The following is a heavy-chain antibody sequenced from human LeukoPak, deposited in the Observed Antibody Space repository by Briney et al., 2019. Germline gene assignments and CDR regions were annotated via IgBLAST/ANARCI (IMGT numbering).Heavy chain of an antibody. CDR2: ISAYNGNT. CDR1: GGTFSSYA. Sequence: ASVKVSCKASGGTFSSYAISWVRQAPGQGLEWMGWISAYNGNTNYAQKLQGRVTMTTDTSTSTAYMELRSLRSDDTAVYYCARGGYCSSTSCSPRIFDYWGQGTLVTVSS. CDR3: ARGGYCSSTSCSPRIFDY. J-gene: IGHJ4*02. D-gene: IGHD2-2*01. V-gene: IGHV1-18*01.